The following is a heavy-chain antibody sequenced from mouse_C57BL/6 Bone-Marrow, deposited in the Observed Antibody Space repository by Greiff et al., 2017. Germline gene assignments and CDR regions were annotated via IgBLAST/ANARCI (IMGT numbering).Heavy chain of an antibody. CDR3: SELGRDY. CDR1: GYTFTSYW. V-gene: IGHV1-55*01. J-gene: IGHJ2*01. Sequence: QVQLQQPGAELVKPGASVKMSCKASGYTFTSYWITWVKQRPGQGLEWIGDIYPGSGSTNYNEKFKSKATLTVGTSSSTAYMQLSSLTSEDSAVYYCSELGRDYWGQGTTLTVSS. CDR2: IYPGSGST. D-gene: IGHD4-1*01.